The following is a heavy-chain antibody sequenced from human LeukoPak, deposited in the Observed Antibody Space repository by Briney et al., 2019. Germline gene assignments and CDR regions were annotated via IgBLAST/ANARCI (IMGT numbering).Heavy chain of an antibody. CDR1: GGSISSDNYY. J-gene: IGHJ4*02. Sequence: SQTLSLTCTVSGGSISSDNYYWSWIRQPAGKGLEWIERIYRSGSTNYNPSLKIRVTITVDTSKNQFSLKLSFVTAADTAVYYCARSSGYSYGRRWFDYWGQGTLVTVSS. CDR2: IYRSGST. V-gene: IGHV4-61*02. CDR3: ARSSGYSYGRRWFDY. D-gene: IGHD5-18*01.